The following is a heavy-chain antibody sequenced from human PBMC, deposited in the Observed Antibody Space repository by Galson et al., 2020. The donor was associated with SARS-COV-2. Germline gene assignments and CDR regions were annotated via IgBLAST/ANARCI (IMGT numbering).Heavy chain of an antibody. CDR2: ISAYNGNT. J-gene: IGHJ6*02. V-gene: IGHV1-18*01. Sequence: ASVKVSCKASGYTFTSYGISWVRQAPGQGLEWMGWISAYNGNTNYAQKLQGRVTMTTDTSTSTAYMELRSLRSDDTAVYYCARDRGVLRYFDWTYYYYGMDVWGQGTTVTVSS. D-gene: IGHD3-9*01. CDR1: GYTFTSYG. CDR3: ARDRGVLRYFDWTYYYYGMDV.